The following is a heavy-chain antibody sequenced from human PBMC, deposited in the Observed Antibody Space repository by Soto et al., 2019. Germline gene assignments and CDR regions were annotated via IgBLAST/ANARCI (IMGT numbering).Heavy chain of an antibody. CDR1: GFPFSDYY. V-gene: IGHV3-11*01. J-gene: IGHJ4*02. CDR3: ARTLAARFEY. D-gene: IGHD6-6*01. Sequence: PGGSLRLSCAASGFPFSDYYMSWIRQAPGKGLEWVSHITNSGSTKYYADSVKGRFTISRDNAKNSLFLQMNSLRAEDTAVYYCARTLAARFEYWGQGTPVTVS. CDR2: ITNSGSTK.